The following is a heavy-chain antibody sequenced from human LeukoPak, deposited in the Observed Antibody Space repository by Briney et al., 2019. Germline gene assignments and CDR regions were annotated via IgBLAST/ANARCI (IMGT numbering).Heavy chain of an antibody. J-gene: IGHJ5*02. CDR1: GYTFTSYY. D-gene: IGHD3-10*01. Sequence: ASVQVSCKASGYTFTSYYMHWVRQAPGQGLEWMGIINPNGGSTSYAQKFQGRVTMTRDTSTSTGYMELSSLRSEDTAVYYCARVNYYGSGSYLAGYEPWGQGTLVTVSS. CDR2: INPNGGST. CDR3: ARVNYYGSGSYLAGYEP. V-gene: IGHV1-46*01.